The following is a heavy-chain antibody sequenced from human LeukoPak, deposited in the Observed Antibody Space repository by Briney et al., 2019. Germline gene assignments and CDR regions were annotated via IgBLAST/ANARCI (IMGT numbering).Heavy chain of an antibody. CDR1: GGSISSGSYY. J-gene: IGHJ4*02. CDR3: ARLCLAATRFDY. D-gene: IGHD6-25*01. V-gene: IGHV4-61*02. CDR2: IYHSGRT. Sequence: PSQTLSLTCTVSGGSISSGSYYWSWIRQPAGKGLEWIGSIYHSGRTFYNPSLKSRVTISVDTSKNQFSLKLTSVTAADTAVYYCARLCLAATRFDYWGQGTLVTVSS.